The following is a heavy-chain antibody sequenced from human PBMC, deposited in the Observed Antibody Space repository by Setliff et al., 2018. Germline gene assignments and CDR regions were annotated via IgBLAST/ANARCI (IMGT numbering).Heavy chain of an antibody. D-gene: IGHD3-3*01. CDR3: TKGRVALAARAGY. CDR1: GGSISSDSDY. Sequence: SETLSLTCTVSGGSISSDSDYWSWIRQSAGKGLEWIGRIYASGSTEYNPSLGSRVTISVDTSRNQFSLQLSSVTSADTAIYYCTKGRVALAARAGYWGQGTLVTVSS. J-gene: IGHJ4*02. V-gene: IGHV4-61*02. CDR2: IYASGST.